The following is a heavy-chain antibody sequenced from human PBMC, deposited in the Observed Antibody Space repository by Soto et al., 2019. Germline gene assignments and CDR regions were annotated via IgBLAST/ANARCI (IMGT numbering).Heavy chain of an antibody. D-gene: IGHD2-8*01. CDR3: ARDPKGVYFDY. CDR1: GFTFSSYG. Sequence: ESWGGVVQPGRSLRLSCAASGFTFSSYGMHWVRQAPGKGLEWVAVIWYDGSNKYYADSVKGRFTISRDNSKNTLYLQMNSLRAEDTAVYYCARDPKGVYFDYWGQGTLVTVSS. J-gene: IGHJ4*02. V-gene: IGHV3-33*01. CDR2: IWYDGSNK.